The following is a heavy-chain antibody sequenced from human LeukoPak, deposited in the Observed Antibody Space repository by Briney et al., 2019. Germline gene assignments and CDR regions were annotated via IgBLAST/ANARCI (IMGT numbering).Heavy chain of an antibody. CDR1: GFTFSSYG. CDR2: IRYDGSNK. D-gene: IGHD2-2*02. Sequence: GGSLRLSCAASGFTFSSYGMHWVRQAPGKGLEWVAFIRYDGSNKYYADSVKGRFTISRDNSKNTLYLQMNSLRAEDTAVYYCANRYCSSTSCYKAFDIWGQGTMVTVSS. J-gene: IGHJ3*02. V-gene: IGHV3-30*02. CDR3: ANRYCSSTSCYKAFDI.